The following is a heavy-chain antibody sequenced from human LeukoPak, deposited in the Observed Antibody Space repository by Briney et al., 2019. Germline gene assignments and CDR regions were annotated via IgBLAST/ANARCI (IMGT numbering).Heavy chain of an antibody. CDR1: GYTFTGYY. J-gene: IGHJ6*03. CDR3: ARDTCSSTSCYAYYYYMDV. D-gene: IGHD2-2*01. V-gene: IGHV1-2*02. Sequence: ASVKVSCKASGYTFTGYYMHWVRQAPGQGLEWMGWINPNSGGTNYAQKFQGRVTMTRDTPISTAYMELRSLRSDDTAVYYCARDTCSSTSCYAYYYYMDVWGKGTTVTVSS. CDR2: INPNSGGT.